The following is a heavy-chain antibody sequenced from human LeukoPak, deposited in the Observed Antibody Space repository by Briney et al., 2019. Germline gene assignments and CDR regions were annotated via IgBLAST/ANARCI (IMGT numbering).Heavy chain of an antibody. CDR1: GFSFSNYG. J-gene: IGHJ4*02. Sequence: GGSLRLSCAASGFSFSNYGMSWVRQAPGKGLEWVAVIGDSGETTIYRDSVKGRLTISRDNSKNTLYLQMNSLRAEDTAVYYCAKDANSGSYGDYWGQGTLVTVSS. D-gene: IGHD1-26*01. CDR2: IGDSGETT. CDR3: AKDANSGSYGDY. V-gene: IGHV3-23*01.